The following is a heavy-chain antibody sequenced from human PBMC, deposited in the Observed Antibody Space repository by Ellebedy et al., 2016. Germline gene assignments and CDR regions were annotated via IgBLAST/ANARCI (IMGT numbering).Heavy chain of an antibody. J-gene: IGHJ4*02. V-gene: IGHV3-43*01. CDR2: ISWDGGST. CDR3: AKDYDSSGYYDY. Sequence: GESLKISXAASGFTFDDYTMHWVRQAPGKGLEWVSLISWDGGSTYYADSVKGRFTISRDNSKNSLYLQMNSLRTEDTALYYCAKDYDSSGYYDYWGQGTLVTVSS. CDR1: GFTFDDYT. D-gene: IGHD3-22*01.